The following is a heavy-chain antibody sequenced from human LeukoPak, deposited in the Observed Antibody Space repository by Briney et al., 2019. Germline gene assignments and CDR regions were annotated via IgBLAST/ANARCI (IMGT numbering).Heavy chain of an antibody. D-gene: IGHD3-10*01. V-gene: IGHV1-69*13. J-gene: IGHJ3*02. CDR1: GGNFNTFA. Sequence: ASVKVSCKASGGNFNTFAISWVRQAPGQGLEWMGGIIPIFGTANYAQKFQGRVTITADESTSTAYMELSSLRSEDTAVYYCARDGFAFDIWGQGTMVTVSS. CDR2: IIPIFGTA. CDR3: ARDGFAFDI.